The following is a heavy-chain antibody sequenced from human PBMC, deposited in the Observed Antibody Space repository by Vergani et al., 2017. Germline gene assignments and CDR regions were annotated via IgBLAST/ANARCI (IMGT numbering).Heavy chain of an antibody. Sequence: EVQLLESGGDLVQPGGSLRLSCAASGFSFTTYAMSWVRQAPGKGLEWVSTINTNGDYTLYGDSVKGRFTISRDNSKSTLYLQMNSLRAEDTAIYYCAKGGWNYWFDSWGQGTLVIVSS. J-gene: IGHJ5*01. CDR1: GFSFTTYA. CDR2: INTNGDYT. CDR3: AKGGWNYWFDS. V-gene: IGHV3-23*01. D-gene: IGHD1-1*01.